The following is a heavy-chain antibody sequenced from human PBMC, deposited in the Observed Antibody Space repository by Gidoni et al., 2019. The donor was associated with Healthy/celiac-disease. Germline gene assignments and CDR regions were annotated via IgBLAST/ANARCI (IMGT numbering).Heavy chain of an antibody. CDR3: ARDRVITMVRGVTYNYYYGMDV. CDR2: IYYSGST. Sequence: QVQLQESGPGLVKPSQTLSLTCTVSGGSISSGGYYWSWIRQHPGKGLEWIGYIYYSGSTYYNPSLKSRVTISVDTSKNQFSLKLSSVTAADTAVYYCARDRVITMVRGVTYNYYYGMDVWGQGTTVTVSS. J-gene: IGHJ6*02. CDR1: GGSISSGGYY. V-gene: IGHV4-31*03. D-gene: IGHD3-10*01.